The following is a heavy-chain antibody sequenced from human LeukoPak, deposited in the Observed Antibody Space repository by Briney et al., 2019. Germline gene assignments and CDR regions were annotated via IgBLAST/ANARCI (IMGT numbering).Heavy chain of an antibody. J-gene: IGHJ4*02. Sequence: GESLKISCEGSGYSLSSYWIGWVRQMPGKGLEWMGVIYPGDSDTKYSPSFQGQVTMSADKSISTAYLQWSSLKASDTAMYYCARHFGTTFDYWGQGTLVTVSS. CDR3: ARHFGTTFDY. CDR1: GYSLSSYW. V-gene: IGHV5-51*01. CDR2: IYPGDSDT. D-gene: IGHD3/OR15-3a*01.